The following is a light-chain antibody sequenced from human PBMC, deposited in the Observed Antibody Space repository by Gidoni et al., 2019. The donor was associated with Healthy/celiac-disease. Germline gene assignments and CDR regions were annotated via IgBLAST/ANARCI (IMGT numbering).Light chain of an antibody. CDR2: WAP. CDR3: QQCYSTPIT. CDR1: QSVLYSSNNKNY. V-gene: IGKV4-1*01. J-gene: IGKJ5*01. Sequence: DIVMTQSPDSLAVSLGERATINCKSSQSVLYSSNNKNYVAWYQQKPGQPPKLLIYWAPTRESGVPDRFRGSGSGTDFTLTISSLQAEDVAVYYCQQCYSTPITFGQGTRLEIK.